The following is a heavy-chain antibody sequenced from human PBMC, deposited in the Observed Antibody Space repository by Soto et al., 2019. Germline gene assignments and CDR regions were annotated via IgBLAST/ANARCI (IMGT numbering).Heavy chain of an antibody. D-gene: IGHD2-2*01. CDR3: ARVYCSSTSCYGLSWFDP. J-gene: IGHJ5*02. Sequence: LSLTCTVSGGSISSGGYYWSWIRQHPGKGLEWIGYIYYSGSTYYNPSLKSRVTISVDTSKNQFSLKLSSVTAADTAVYYCARVYCSSTSCYGLSWFDPWGQGTLVTVSS. V-gene: IGHV4-31*03. CDR2: IYYSGST. CDR1: GGSISSGGYY.